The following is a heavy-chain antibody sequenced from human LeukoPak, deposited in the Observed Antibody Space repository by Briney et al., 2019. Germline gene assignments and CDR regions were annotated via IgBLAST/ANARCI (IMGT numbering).Heavy chain of an antibody. D-gene: IGHD2-2*01. Sequence: PSETLSLTCTVSGGSISSSSYYWGRIRQPPGKGLEWIGSIYYSGSTYYNPSLKSRVTISVDTSKNQFSLKLSSVTAADTAVYYCATTIERYCSRTSCYDGSHFDYSGQGTLVTVSS. CDR2: IYYSGST. J-gene: IGHJ4*02. CDR1: GGSISSSSYY. CDR3: ATTIERYCSRTSCYDGSHFDY. V-gene: IGHV4-39*01.